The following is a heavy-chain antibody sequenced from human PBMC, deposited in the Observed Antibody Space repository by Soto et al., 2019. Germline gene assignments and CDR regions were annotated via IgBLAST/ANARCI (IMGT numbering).Heavy chain of an antibody. CDR2: ISSSSTI. CDR3: ARHPERIAQIGWFDP. V-gene: IGHV3-48*01. Sequence: PGGSLRLSCAVSGFSLRNYGMNWVRQAPGKGLEWVSYISSSSTIYYADSVKGRFTISRDNAKNSLYLQMNSLRAEDTAVYYCARHPERIAQIGWFDPWGQGTLVTVSS. J-gene: IGHJ5*02. D-gene: IGHD6-13*01. CDR1: GFSLRNYG.